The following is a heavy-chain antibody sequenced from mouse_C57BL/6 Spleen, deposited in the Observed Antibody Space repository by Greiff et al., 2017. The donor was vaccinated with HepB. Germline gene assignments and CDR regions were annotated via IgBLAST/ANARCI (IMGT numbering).Heavy chain of an antibody. CDR3: AREGSTTVVAHWYFDV. D-gene: IGHD1-1*01. V-gene: IGHV5-4*01. CDR2: ISDGGSYT. Sequence: EVKLMESGGGLVKPGGSLKLSCAASGFTFSSYAMSWVRQTPEKRLEWVATISDGGSYTYYPDNVKGRFTISRDNAKNNLYLQMSHLKSEDTAMYYCAREGSTTVVAHWYFDVWGTGTTVTVSS. J-gene: IGHJ1*03. CDR1: GFTFSSYA.